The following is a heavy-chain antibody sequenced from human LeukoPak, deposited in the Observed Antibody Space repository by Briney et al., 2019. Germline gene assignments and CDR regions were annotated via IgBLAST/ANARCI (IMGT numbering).Heavy chain of an antibody. CDR2: INSDGINT. Sequence: GGSLRLSCAASGFTFSNYWMHWVRQAPGKGLVWVSRINSDGINTSYADSVKGRFTISRDNAKNSLYLQMNSLRAEDTAVYYCARVTDTWIPLEGYYFDYWGQGTLVTVSS. CDR1: GFTFSNYW. V-gene: IGHV3-74*01. CDR3: ARVTDTWIPLEGYYFDY. J-gene: IGHJ4*02. D-gene: IGHD1-1*01.